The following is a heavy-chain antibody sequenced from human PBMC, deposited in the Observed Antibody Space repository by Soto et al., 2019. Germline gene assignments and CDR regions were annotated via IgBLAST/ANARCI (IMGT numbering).Heavy chain of an antibody. CDR1: GFTFSSYV. V-gene: IGHV3-30*18. CDR3: AKVGGYSYGLLFDY. D-gene: IGHD5-18*01. Sequence: GGSLRLSCAASGFTFSSYVMHWVRQAPGKGLEWVAVISYDGSNKYYADSVKGRFTISRDNSKNTLYLQMNSLRAEDTAVYYCAKVGGYSYGLLFDYSGRGTLVTVSS. J-gene: IGHJ4*02. CDR2: ISYDGSNK.